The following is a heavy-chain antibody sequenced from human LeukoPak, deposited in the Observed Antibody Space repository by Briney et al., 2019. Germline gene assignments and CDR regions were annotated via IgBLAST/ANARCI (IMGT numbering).Heavy chain of an antibody. D-gene: IGHD2-2*01. Sequence: SETLSLTCTVSSGSVNSYYWSWIRQPPGKGLEWIRYIYYSGSTNYNPSLKSRVTISVDTSKNQFSLKLSSVTAADTAVYYCARVPAAPRLYMDVWGQGTTVIVSS. CDR2: IYYSGST. J-gene: IGHJ6*02. CDR1: SGSVNSYY. CDR3: ARVPAAPRLYMDV. V-gene: IGHV4-59*02.